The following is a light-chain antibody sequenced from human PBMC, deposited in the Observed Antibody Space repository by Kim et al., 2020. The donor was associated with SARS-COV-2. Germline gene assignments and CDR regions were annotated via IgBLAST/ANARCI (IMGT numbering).Light chain of an antibody. CDR1: SLRSYY. V-gene: IGLV3-19*01. Sequence: SSELTQDPAVSVALGQTVRITCQGDSLRSYYATWYQQKPGQAPIVVIYGKNNRPSGIPDRFSGSSSGNTASLTITGTPAGDAADYYCNSRDSNDNVIFGGGTQLTVL. CDR2: GKN. CDR3: NSRDSNDNVI. J-gene: IGLJ2*01.